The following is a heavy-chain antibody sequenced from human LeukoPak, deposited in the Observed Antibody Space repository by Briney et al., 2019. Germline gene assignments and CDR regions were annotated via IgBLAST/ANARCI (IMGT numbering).Heavy chain of an antibody. Sequence: GGSLRLSCAASGFTFSSYEMNWVRQAPGKGLEWVSYISSSGSTIYYADSVKGRFTISRDNAKNSLSLQMNSLRAEDTAVYYCARVPYYGSGSYFSFDYWGQGTLVTVSS. D-gene: IGHD3-10*01. V-gene: IGHV3-48*03. J-gene: IGHJ4*02. CDR3: ARVPYYGSGSYFSFDY. CDR2: ISSSGSTI. CDR1: GFTFSSYE.